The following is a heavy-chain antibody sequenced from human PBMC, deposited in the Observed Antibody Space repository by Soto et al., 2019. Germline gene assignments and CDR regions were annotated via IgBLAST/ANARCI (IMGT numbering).Heavy chain of an antibody. CDR1: GGTFSSYA. V-gene: IGHV1-69*13. J-gene: IGHJ6*01. CDR2: IIPIFGTA. CDR3: ARDEYSSSSEFYYYYGMDV. D-gene: IGHD6-6*01. Sequence: SVKVSCKASGGTFSSYAISWVRQAPGQGLEWMGGIIPIFGTANYAQKFQGRVTITADESTSTAYMELSSLRSEDTAVYYCARDEYSSSSEFYYYYGMDVWGQGTTVTVSS.